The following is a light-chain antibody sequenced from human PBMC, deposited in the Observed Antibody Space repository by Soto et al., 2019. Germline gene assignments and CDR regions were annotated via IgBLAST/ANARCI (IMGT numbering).Light chain of an antibody. Sequence: VLTQPASVSGSPGQSITISCTGTRSDVGGYNLVSWYQHHPRKAPKLVIYEVSERPSGVSYRFSGSKSGNTASLTISGLQAGDEADYYCCSYAGSVDHYVFGTGTKV. V-gene: IGLV2-23*02. CDR3: CSYAGSVDHYV. CDR1: RSDVGGYNL. CDR2: EVS. J-gene: IGLJ1*01.